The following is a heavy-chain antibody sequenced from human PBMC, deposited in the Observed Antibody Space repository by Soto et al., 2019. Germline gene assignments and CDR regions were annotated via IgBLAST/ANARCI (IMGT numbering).Heavy chain of an antibody. J-gene: IGHJ4*02. D-gene: IGHD6-6*01. Sequence: SETLSLTCTVSGGSISSGGYYWSWIRQHPGKGLEWIGYIYYSGSTYYNPSLKSRVTISVDTSKNQFSLKLSSVTAADTAVYYCARAPIAAHTGVFDYWGQGTLVTVSS. CDR1: GGSISSGGYY. CDR3: ARAPIAAHTGVFDY. V-gene: IGHV4-31*03. CDR2: IYYSGST.